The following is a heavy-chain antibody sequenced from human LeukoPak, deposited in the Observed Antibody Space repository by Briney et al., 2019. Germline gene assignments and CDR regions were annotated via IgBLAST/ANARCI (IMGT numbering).Heavy chain of an antibody. V-gene: IGHV1-2*02. CDR2: INPKRGGT. Sequence: ASVKVSCKASGYIFNDYYIHWVRQAPGQGLEWMGWINPKRGGTKYVQKFQGRVTMTSDTSMSTVYMGMSRLRSDDTAVYYCARVRYDYGAKDIDYWGQGTLVTVSS. D-gene: IGHD4-23*01. J-gene: IGHJ4*02. CDR3: ARVRYDYGAKDIDY. CDR1: GYIFNDYY.